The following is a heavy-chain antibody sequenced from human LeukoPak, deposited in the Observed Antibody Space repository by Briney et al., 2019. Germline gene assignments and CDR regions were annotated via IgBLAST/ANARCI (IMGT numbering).Heavy chain of an antibody. J-gene: IGHJ5*02. CDR2: IKQDGSEK. CDR3: AKRGYSSGWYRANWFDP. Sequence: GGSLRLSCAASGLTFSSYWMSWVRQAPGKGLEWVANIKQDGSEKYYVDSVKGRFTISRDNSKNTLYLQMNSLRAEDTAVYYCAKRGYSSGWYRANWFDPWGQGTLVTVSS. V-gene: IGHV3-7*03. CDR1: GLTFSSYW. D-gene: IGHD6-19*01.